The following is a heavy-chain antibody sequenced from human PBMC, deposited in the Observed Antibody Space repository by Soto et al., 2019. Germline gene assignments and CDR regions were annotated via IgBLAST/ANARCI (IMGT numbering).Heavy chain of an antibody. Sequence: VGSLRLSCAASGFTFSSYGMHWVRQAPGKGLEWVAVISYDGSNKYYADSVKGRFTISRDNSKNTLYLQMNSLRAEDTAVYYCAKGFPYYDYVWGSYLDYWGQGTLVTVSS. CDR3: AKGFPYYDYVWGSYLDY. J-gene: IGHJ4*02. CDR1: GFTFSSYG. D-gene: IGHD3-16*02. V-gene: IGHV3-30*18. CDR2: ISYDGSNK.